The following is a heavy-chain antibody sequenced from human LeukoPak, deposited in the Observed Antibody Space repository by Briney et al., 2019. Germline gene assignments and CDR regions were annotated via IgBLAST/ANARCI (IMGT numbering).Heavy chain of an antibody. CDR1: GYTLTELS. CDR2: FDPEDGET. Sequence: GASVKVSCKVSGYTLTELSMHWVRQAPGKGLEWMGGFDPEDGETIYAQKLQGRVTMTTDTSTSTAYMELRSLRSDDTAVYYCARGGFDPWGQGTLVTVSS. CDR3: ARGGFDP. V-gene: IGHV1-24*01. J-gene: IGHJ5*02.